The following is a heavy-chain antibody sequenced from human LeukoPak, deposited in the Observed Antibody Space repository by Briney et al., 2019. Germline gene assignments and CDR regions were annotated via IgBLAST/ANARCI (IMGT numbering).Heavy chain of an antibody. CDR1: GGSFSGYY. D-gene: IGHD3-3*01. J-gene: IGHJ4*02. CDR3: ARQRIFGVVIIADFDY. Sequence: SETLSLTCAVYGGSFSGYYWSWIRQPPGKGLEWIGEINHSGSTNYNPSLKSRVTISVDTSKNQFSLKLSSVTAADTAVYYCARQRIFGVVIIADFDYWGQGTLVTVSS. CDR2: INHSGST. V-gene: IGHV4-34*01.